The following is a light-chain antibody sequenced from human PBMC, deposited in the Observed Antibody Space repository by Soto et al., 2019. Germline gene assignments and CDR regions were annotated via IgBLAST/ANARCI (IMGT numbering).Light chain of an antibody. J-gene: IGLJ2*01. CDR3: SSYGGYNNVI. V-gene: IGLV2-8*01. CDR2: EVS. CDR1: SSDVGGYNY. Sequence: QSALTQPPSASGSPGQSVTISCTGTSSDVGGYNYVSWYQQHPDKAPELIIYEVSKRPSGVPDRFSGSKSGNTASLTVSGLQAEDEADYYCSSYGGYNNVIFGGGTKVTVL.